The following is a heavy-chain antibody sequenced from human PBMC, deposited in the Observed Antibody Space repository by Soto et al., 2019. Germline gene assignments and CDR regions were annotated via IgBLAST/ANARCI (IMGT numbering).Heavy chain of an antibody. CDR3: ARDGGPPSPGGLPLDY. CDR1: GGTFSSYA. J-gene: IGHJ4*02. V-gene: IGHV1-69*13. Sequence: GASVKVSCKASGGTFSSYAISWVRQAPGQGLEWMGGIIPIFGTANYAQKFQGRVTITADESTSTAYMELSSLRSDDTAVYFCARDGGPPSPGGLPLDYGGQETLVTAPS. CDR2: IIPIFGTA. D-gene: IGHD3-16*01.